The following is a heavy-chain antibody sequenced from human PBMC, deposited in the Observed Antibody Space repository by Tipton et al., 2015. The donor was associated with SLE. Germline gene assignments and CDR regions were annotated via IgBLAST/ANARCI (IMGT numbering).Heavy chain of an antibody. V-gene: IGHV4-59*11. J-gene: IGHJ4*02. CDR2: IYYSGST. Sequence: TLSLTCTVSGGSISSHYWSWIRQPPGKGLEWIGYIYYSGSTNYNPSLKSRVTISVDTSKNQFSLKLSSVTAADTAVYYYARVSPGGWFGELLSDYWGQGTLVTVSS. CDR1: GGSISSHY. CDR3: ARVSPGGWFGELLSDY. D-gene: IGHD3-10*01.